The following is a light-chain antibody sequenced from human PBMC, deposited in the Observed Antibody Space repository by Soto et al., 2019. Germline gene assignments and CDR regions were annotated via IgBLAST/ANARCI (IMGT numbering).Light chain of an antibody. V-gene: IGLV1-47*01. J-gene: IGLJ2*01. CDR1: TFNIGMSY. CDR3: SSYARRNNLL. Sequence: QSVLTQPSSASGTPGQTVIMSCSGSTFNIGMSYVYWYRHVPGTAPKLLISKTNQRPSGISDRFSGSKSGTSASLTVSGLQAEDEGDYFCSSYARRNNLLFGGGTKLTVL. CDR2: KTN.